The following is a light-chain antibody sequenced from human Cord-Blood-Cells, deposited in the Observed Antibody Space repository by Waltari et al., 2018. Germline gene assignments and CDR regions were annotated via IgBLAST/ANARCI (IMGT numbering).Light chain of an antibody. J-gene: IGKJ1*01. V-gene: IGKV1-5*03. CDR1: QSISSW. CDR2: KAS. CDR3: QQYGT. Sequence: DIQMTQSPSTLSASVGDRVTITCRASQSISSWLAWYQQKPGKDPKLLIYKASSLESGVPSRFSGSGSGTEFTLTISSLQPDDFATYYCQQYGTFGQGTKVEIK.